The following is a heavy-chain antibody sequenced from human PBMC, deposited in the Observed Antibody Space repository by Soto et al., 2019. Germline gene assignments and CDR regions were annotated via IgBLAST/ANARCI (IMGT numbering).Heavy chain of an antibody. V-gene: IGHV1-3*01. CDR1: GYTFTSYA. J-gene: IGHJ4*02. CDR2: INAGNGNT. D-gene: IGHD3-22*01. CDR3: ARAPVDLYDSSGYYY. Sequence: ASVKVSCKASGYTFTSYAMHWVRQAPGQRLEWMGWINAGNGNTKYSQKFQGRVTITRDTSASTAYMELSSLRSEDTAVYYCARAPVDLYDSSGYYYWGQGTLVTVS.